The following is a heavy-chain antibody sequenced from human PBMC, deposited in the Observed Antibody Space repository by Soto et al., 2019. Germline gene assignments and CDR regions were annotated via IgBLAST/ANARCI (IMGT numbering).Heavy chain of an antibody. J-gene: IGHJ4*02. CDR2: INTANDNT. CDR1: GYTFTSYA. Sequence: QVQLVQSGAEVKKPGASVKVSCKASGYTFTSYAIHWVRQAPGQRLEWMGWINTANDNTKYSQKFQGRVTITRDTSASIVYMELSSLRSEDTAVYYFARGSSWAHFDYWGQGTLVTVSS. D-gene: IGHD6-13*01. CDR3: ARGSSWAHFDY. V-gene: IGHV1-3*04.